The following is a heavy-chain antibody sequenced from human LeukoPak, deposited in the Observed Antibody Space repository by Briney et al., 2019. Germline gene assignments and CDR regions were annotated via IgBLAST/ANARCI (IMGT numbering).Heavy chain of an antibody. D-gene: IGHD2-21*02. V-gene: IGHV4-59*01. CDR3: ARESPMTSTSSFPDY. CDR2: IYYSGST. CDR1: GGSFSGYY. J-gene: IGHJ4*02. Sequence: SETLSLTCAVYGGSFSGYYWSWIRQPPGKGLEWIGYIYYSGSTNYNPSLKSRVTISVDTSKNQFSLKLSSVTAADTAVYYCARESPMTSTSSFPDYWGREPWSPSPQ.